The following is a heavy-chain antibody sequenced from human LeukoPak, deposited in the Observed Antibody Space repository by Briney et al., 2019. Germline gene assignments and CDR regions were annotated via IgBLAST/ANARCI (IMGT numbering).Heavy chain of an antibody. J-gene: IGHJ4*02. V-gene: IGHV3-21*01. D-gene: IGHD3-9*01. CDR1: GFTFSSYS. CDR3: ARDSYDILTGYFYY. Sequence: GGSLRLSCAASGFTFSSYSMNWVRQAPGKGLEWVSSISSSSSYIYYADSVKGRFTISRDNAKNSLYLQMNSLRAEDTAVYYCARDSYDILTGYFYYWGQGTLVTVSS. CDR2: ISSSSSYI.